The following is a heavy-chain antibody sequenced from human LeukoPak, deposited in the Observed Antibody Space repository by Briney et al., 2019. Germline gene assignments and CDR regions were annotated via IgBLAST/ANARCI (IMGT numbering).Heavy chain of an antibody. J-gene: IGHJ3*02. V-gene: IGHV3-23*01. D-gene: IGHD3-16*01. Sequence: GGSLRLSCAASGFTFSIYAMTWVRQAPGKGLEWVSAISGSGGSTHEEDSVKGRFTISRDNSKNTLYMQMNSLRVEDTAVYYCAKRIYYDYVWGSSSGAFDIWGQGTMVTVSS. CDR3: AKRIYYDYVWGSSSGAFDI. CDR2: ISGSGGST. CDR1: GFTFSIYA.